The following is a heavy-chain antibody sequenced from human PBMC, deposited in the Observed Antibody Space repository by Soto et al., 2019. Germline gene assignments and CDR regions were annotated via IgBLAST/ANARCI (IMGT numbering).Heavy chain of an antibody. CDR2: IRSKANGGAA. CDR1: GFIFGDYA. CDR3: SRGDTLVDY. Sequence: EVQLVESGGDLVEPGRSLRLSCTASGFIFGDYAMTWFRQAPGKGLEWVAFIRSKANGGAAAYAAPVQGRFTILRDDSESTAYLQMNSLKTEDTAMYYCSRGDTLVDYWGQGTLVTVSS. J-gene: IGHJ4*02. V-gene: IGHV3-49*03.